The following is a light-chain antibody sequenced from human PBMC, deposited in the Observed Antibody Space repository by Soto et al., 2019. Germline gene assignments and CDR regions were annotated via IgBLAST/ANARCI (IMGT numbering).Light chain of an antibody. CDR3: HQYSDSPRT. CDR2: DAS. CDR1: QSVTSNF. J-gene: IGKJ1*01. V-gene: IGKV3-20*01. Sequence: EIVLTQSPGTLSLYPGERATLSCRASQSVTSNFLAWYQQKPGQAPRLLIYDASNRAAGIADRFSGSGSGTDFTLIISRLEPEDFAIYYCHQYSDSPRTFGQGTKVEIK.